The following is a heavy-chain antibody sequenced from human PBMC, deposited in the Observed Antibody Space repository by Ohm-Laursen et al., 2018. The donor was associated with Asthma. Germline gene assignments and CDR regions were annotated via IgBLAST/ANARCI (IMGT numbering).Heavy chain of an antibody. Sequence: GSLRLSCAASGFTFSSYAMSWVRQAPGKGLDWVSSITGGGVSTYYADSVKGRFTISRDNSKNTLYLQMNSLRAEDTAVYYCARDHGDGYITDYWGQGTLVTVSS. CDR2: ITGGGVST. D-gene: IGHD5-24*01. CDR1: GFTFSSYA. J-gene: IGHJ4*02. V-gene: IGHV3-23*01. CDR3: ARDHGDGYITDY.